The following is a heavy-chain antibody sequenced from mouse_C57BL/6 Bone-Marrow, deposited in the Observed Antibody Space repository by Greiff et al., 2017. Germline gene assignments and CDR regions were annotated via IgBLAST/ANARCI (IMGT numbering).Heavy chain of an antibody. CDR2: ISSGGSYT. CDR3: ARPNSYYYGSSYDAMDY. D-gene: IGHD1-1*01. V-gene: IGHV5-6*01. Sequence: EVMLVESGGDLVKPGGSLKLSCAASGFTFSSYGMSWVRQTPDKRLEWVATISSGGSYTYYPASLKGRFTISRDNAKNTLYLQMSSLKSEDTAMYYCARPNSYYYGSSYDAMDYWGQGTSVTVSS. CDR1: GFTFSSYG. J-gene: IGHJ4*01.